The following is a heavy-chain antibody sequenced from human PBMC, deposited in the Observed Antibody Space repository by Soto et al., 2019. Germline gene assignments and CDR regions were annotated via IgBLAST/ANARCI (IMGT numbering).Heavy chain of an antibody. CDR3: ARDRDCSSTSCHPPGYYYYGMDV. V-gene: IGHV6-1*01. CDR1: GDSVSSNSAA. CDR2: TYYRSKWYN. D-gene: IGHD2-2*01. J-gene: IGHJ6*02. Sequence: KQSQTLSLTCAISGDSVSSNSAAWNWIRQSPSRGLEWLGRTYYRSKWYNDYAVSVKSRITINPDTSKNQFSLQLNSVTPEDTAVYYCARDRDCSSTSCHPPGYYYYGMDVWGQGTTVTVSS.